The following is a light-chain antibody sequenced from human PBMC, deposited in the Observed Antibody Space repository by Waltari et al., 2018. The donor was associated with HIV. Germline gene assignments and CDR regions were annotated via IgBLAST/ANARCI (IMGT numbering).Light chain of an antibody. Sequence: EIVLTRSPRTLSLSQGGRATLSCRASQSVSSSYLAWYQQKPGQAPRLLIYGASSRATGIPDRFSGSGSGTDFTLTISRLEPEDFAVYYCQQYGSSPPLTFGGGTKVEIK. J-gene: IGKJ4*01. CDR2: GAS. CDR1: QSVSSSY. CDR3: QQYGSSPPLT. V-gene: IGKV3-20*01.